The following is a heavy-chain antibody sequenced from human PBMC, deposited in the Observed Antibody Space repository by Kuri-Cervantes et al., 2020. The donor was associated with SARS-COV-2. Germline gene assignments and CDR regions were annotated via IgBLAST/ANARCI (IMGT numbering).Heavy chain of an antibody. CDR3: ARDWVAAAGQAEYFQH. D-gene: IGHD6-13*01. Sequence: GGSLRLSCAASGFTFSSYAMHWVRQAPGKGLEWVAVISYDGSNKYYADSVKGRFTISRDNSKNTLYLQMNSLRAEDTAVYYCARDWVAAAGQAEYFQHWGQGTRVTVSS. J-gene: IGHJ1*01. CDR2: ISYDGSNK. V-gene: IGHV3-30*04. CDR1: GFTFSSYA.